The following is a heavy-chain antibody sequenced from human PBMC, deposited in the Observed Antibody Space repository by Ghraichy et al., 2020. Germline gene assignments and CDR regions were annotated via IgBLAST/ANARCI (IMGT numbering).Heavy chain of an antibody. D-gene: IGHD2-2*02. CDR1: GFTFSSYS. J-gene: IGHJ4*02. Sequence: ETLSLTCAASGFTFSSYSMNWVRQAPGKGLEWVSSISSSSSYIYYADSVKGRFTISRDNAKNSLYLQMNSLRAEDTAVYYCASFGGDVVVPAAISRDYWGQGTLVTVSS. CDR2: ISSSSSYI. V-gene: IGHV3-21*01. CDR3: ASFGGDVVVPAAISRDY.